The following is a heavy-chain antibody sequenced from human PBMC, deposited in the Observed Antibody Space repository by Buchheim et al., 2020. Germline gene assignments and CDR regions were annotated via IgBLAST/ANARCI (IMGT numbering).Heavy chain of an antibody. CDR2: INPSGGST. J-gene: IGHJ5*01. V-gene: IGHV1-46*01. D-gene: IGHD3-22*01. CDR1: GYTFTSYY. Sequence: QVQLVQSGAEVKKPGASVKVSCKASGYTFTSYYMHWVRQAPGQGLEWMGIINPSGGSTSYAQKFLGRGTMTRDTSTSTVYIELSSLRSEDTAVYYCASQTYCYDSSGYSFEPWGQGTL. CDR3: ASQTYCYDSSGYSFEP.